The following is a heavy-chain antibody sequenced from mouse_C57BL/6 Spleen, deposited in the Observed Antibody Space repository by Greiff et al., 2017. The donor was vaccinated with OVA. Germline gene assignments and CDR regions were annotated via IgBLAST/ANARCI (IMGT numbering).Heavy chain of an antibody. CDR1: GFTFSDYY. V-gene: IGHV5-16*01. CDR2: INYDGSST. Sequence: EVKVVESEGGLVQPGSSMKLSCTASGFTFSDYYMAWVRQVPEKGLEWVANINYDGSSTYYLDSLKSRFIISRDNAKNILYLQMSSLKSEDTATYYCARYGYDEGYFDYWGQGTTLTVSS. CDR3: ARYGYDEGYFDY. D-gene: IGHD2-2*01. J-gene: IGHJ2*01.